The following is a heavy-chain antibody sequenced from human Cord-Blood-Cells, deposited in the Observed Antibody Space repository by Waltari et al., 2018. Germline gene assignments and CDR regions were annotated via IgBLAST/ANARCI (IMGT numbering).Heavy chain of an antibody. CDR3: ATLCSGVEATTYYYYYGMDV. V-gene: IGHV1-24*01. Sequence: QVQLVQSGAEVKTPGASVKVSCKVSGYTRTELHMHRVRQAPRHGLEWMGGFDPEDGETIDAQKFQGRVTMTEDTSTDTAYMELSSLRSEDTAVYYCATLCSGVEATTYYYYYGMDVWGQGTTVTVSS. CDR1: GYTRTELH. J-gene: IGHJ6*02. D-gene: IGHD3-10*02. CDR2: FDPEDGET.